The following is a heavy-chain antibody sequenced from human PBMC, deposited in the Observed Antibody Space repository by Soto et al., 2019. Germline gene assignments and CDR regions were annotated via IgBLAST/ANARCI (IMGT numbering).Heavy chain of an antibody. CDR1: GFTFSSYA. CDR3: AKRTVGWYFDL. CDR2: ISGSGGST. D-gene: IGHD4-17*01. Sequence: EVQLLESGGGLVQPGGSLRLSCAASGFTFSSYAMNWVRQAPGKGLEWVSVISGSGGSTYYADAVKGRFTISRDNSKNTLYLQLNSMRAEDTAVYYCAKRTVGWYFDLWGRGTLVTVSS. J-gene: IGHJ2*01. V-gene: IGHV3-23*01.